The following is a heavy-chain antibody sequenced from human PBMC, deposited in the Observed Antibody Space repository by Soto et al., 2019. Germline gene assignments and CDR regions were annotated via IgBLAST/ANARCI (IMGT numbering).Heavy chain of an antibody. J-gene: IGHJ4*02. CDR1: GFTFSDHY. V-gene: IGHV3-72*01. D-gene: IGHD2-15*01. CDR2: IRNKAKSYTT. CDR3: ARLISASTPGDY. Sequence: GGSLRLSCAASGFTFSDHYMDWVRQAPGKGLEWVGRIRNKAKSYTTEYAASVKGRFTISRDDSKNSLHLQMNSLKIEDTAVYYCARLISASTPGDYWGQGTLVTVSS.